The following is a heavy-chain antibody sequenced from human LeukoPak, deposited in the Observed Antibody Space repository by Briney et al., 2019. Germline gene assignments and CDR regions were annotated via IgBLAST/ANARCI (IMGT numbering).Heavy chain of an antibody. CDR2: INPIGGST. V-gene: IGHV1-46*01. CDR3: ATGRIAVAGFDY. Sequence: ASVKVSCKASGYTFTTYYMHWVRQAPGQGLEWMGIINPIGGSTSYAQKFQGRVTMTRDTSTSTVYMELSSLRSEDTAIYYCATGRIAVAGFDYWGQGTLVTVSS. J-gene: IGHJ4*02. D-gene: IGHD6-19*01. CDR1: GYTFTTYY.